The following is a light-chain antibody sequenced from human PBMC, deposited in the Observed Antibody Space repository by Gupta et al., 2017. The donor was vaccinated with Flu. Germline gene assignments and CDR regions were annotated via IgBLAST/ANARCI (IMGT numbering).Light chain of an antibody. CDR1: QSLLHSNGYNY. V-gene: IGKV2-28*01. Sequence: DIVMTQSPLSLTVTPGEPASISCRSSQSLLHSNGYNYLDWYLQKPGQSPQLLIYLGSERACGVPDRFSGSGSGTDFTLKSRRVEAEDVGVYYRMQDLQNRTFGGGTKVEIK. J-gene: IGKJ4*01. CDR2: LGS. CDR3: MQDLQNRT.